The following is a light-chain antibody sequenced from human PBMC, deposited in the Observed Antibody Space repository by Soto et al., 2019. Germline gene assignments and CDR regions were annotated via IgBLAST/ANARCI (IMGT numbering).Light chain of an antibody. CDR3: QDYGTSWT. Sequence: ETVLTQSPGPVSLSPGDRATLPCRASQSVSSNKLAWYQQKPGQAPRLLIYAASSRATGIPDRFSGSGSGTDFTLTINRLEPEDCAVYYCQDYGTSWTCGQGTKVEIK. J-gene: IGKJ1*01. CDR1: QSVSSNK. V-gene: IGKV3-20*01. CDR2: AAS.